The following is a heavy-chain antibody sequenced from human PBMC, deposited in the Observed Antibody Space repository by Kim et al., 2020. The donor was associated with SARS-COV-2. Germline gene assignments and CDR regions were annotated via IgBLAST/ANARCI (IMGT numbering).Heavy chain of an antibody. D-gene: IGHD6-13*01. J-gene: IGHJ5*02. Sequence: SETLSLTCTVSGGSISSYYWSWIRQPPGKGLEWIGYIYYSGSTNYNPSLKSRVTISVDTSKNQFSLKLSSVTAADTAVYYCARDMGSSWYNWFDPWGQGT. V-gene: IGHV4-59*01. CDR2: IYYSGST. CDR1: GGSISSYY. CDR3: ARDMGSSWYNWFDP.